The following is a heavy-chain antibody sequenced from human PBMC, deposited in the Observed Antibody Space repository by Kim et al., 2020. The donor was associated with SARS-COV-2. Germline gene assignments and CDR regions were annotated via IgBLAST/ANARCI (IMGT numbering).Heavy chain of an antibody. D-gene: IGHD3-3*01. CDR3: ARDYDFWSGYTWFDP. J-gene: IGHJ5*02. Sequence: GSLKGRFTISRDNAKDTLYLQMNSLSAEDTAVYYCARDYDFWSGYTWFDPWGQETLVTVSS. V-gene: IGHV3-74*01.